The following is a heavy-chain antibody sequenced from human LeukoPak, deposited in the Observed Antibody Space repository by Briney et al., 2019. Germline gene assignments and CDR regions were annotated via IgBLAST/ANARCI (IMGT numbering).Heavy chain of an antibody. CDR2: INPSGGST. CDR1: GYTFTSYY. J-gene: IGHJ4*02. Sequence: ASVKVCCKASGYTFTSYYMHWVRQAPGQGLEWMGIINPSGGSTSYAQKFQGRVTMTRDTSTSTVYMELSSLRSEDTAVYYCARDNPDGDTPEYYFDYWGQGTLVTVSS. CDR3: ARDNPDGDTPEYYFDY. V-gene: IGHV1-46*01. D-gene: IGHD5-18*01.